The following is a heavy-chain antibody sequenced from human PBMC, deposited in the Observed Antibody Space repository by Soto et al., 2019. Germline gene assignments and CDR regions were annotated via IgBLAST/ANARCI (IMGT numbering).Heavy chain of an antibody. Sequence: QVQLQESGPGLVKPSQTLSLTCTVSGGSISSGGYYWSWIRQHPGQGLEWIGYRYYSVPTHSNPSLKSRVTISVDTSKNQCSLKLSAVTAADTAGYYWARDALETLGLDYWGQGTLVTVSS. CDR2: RYYSVPT. J-gene: IGHJ4*02. CDR1: GGSISSGGYY. V-gene: IGHV4-31*03. CDR3: ARDALETLGLDY. D-gene: IGHD7-27*01.